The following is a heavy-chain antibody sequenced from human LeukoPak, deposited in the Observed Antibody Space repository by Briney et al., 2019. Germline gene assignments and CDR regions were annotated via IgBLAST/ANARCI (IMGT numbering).Heavy chain of an antibody. D-gene: IGHD6-13*01. CDR3: AKAAEIAAPYYYYYYMDV. Sequence: GGSLRLSCAASGFTVSSNYMSWVRQAPGKGLEWVSVIYSGGSTYYADSVKGRFTISRDNSKNTLYLQMNSLRAEDTAVYYCAKAAEIAAPYYYYYYMDVWGKGTTVTVSS. V-gene: IGHV3-66*01. CDR1: GFTVSSNY. J-gene: IGHJ6*03. CDR2: IYSGGST.